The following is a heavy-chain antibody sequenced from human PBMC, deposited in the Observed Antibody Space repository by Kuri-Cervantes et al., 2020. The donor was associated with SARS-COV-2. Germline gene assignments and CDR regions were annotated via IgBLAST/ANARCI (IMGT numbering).Heavy chain of an antibody. Sequence: GGSLRLSCAGSGFTFSTTPMQWVRQAPGKGLEWVATITPSGYDTYYADSVQGRFIISRDNSKSTVYLQVNSLRAEDTAVYYCAKAGPNFLDYWGQGTLVTVSS. CDR2: ITPSGYDT. CDR1: GFTFSTTP. J-gene: IGHJ4*02. V-gene: IGHV3-23*01. CDR3: AKAGPNFLDY.